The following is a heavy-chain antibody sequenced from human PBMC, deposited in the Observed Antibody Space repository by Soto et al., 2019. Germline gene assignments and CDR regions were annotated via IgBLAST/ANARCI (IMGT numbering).Heavy chain of an antibody. CDR1: GFSLSTSGVG. V-gene: IGHV2-5*02. CDR3: AYLTCSGGSCYWFSFSGMDV. D-gene: IGHD2-15*01. J-gene: IGHJ6*02. CDR2: IYWDDDK. Sequence: QITLKESGPTLVKPTQTLTLTFTFSGFSLSTSGVGVAWIRQPPGTALEWLALIYWDDDKLYRPSLESRLTITKDTSKNQVVLTMTNMDSVDTATYYCAYLTCSGGSCYWFSFSGMDVWGQWTTVTVSS.